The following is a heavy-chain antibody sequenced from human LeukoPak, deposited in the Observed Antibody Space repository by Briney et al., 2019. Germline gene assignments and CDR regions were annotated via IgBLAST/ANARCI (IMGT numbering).Heavy chain of an antibody. V-gene: IGHV3-7*01. CDR3: ARDSSPSSGDYYWDAFDS. CDR1: GFSFGYYW. CDR2: IREDGKVI. J-gene: IGHJ3*02. Sequence: GGSLRLSCTASGFSFGYYWMTWVRQAPGKGLEWVANIREDGKVIHYVDSVSGRFTISRDNTKNSLYLQMNSLRGEDTALYYCARDSSPSSGDYYWDAFDSWAKGHWSPSLQ. D-gene: IGHD4-17*01.